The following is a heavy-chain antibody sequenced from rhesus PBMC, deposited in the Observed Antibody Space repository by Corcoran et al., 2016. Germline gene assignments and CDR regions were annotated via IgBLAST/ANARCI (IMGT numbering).Heavy chain of an antibody. V-gene: IGHV4-99*01. CDR1: GNPIRSGYF. D-gene: IGHD4-29*01. CDR3: AKHDYGSSERSRGAY. Sequence: QVQLQESGPGLVKPSATPSPRCAVPGNPIRSGYFWGWIRQPPGMGLEFIGYIIGSRSSTHSNPPLKRRVTISKDTSKNQFSLKLSSVTAADTAVYYCAKHDYGSSERSRGAYWGQGVLVTVSS. CDR2: IIGSRSST. J-gene: IGHJ4*01.